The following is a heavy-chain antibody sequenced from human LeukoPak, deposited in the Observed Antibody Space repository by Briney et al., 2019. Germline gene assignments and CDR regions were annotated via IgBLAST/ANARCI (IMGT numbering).Heavy chain of an antibody. V-gene: IGHV1-2*02. CDR3: ARPSWDLLDAFDI. CDR1: GYTFTGYY. CDR2: INPNSGGT. D-gene: IGHD1-26*01. Sequence: ASVKVSCKASGYTFTGYYMHWVRQAPGQGLEWMGWINPNSGGTNYAQKFQGRVTMTRDTSISTAYMELSRLRSDGTAVYYCARPSWDLLDAFDIWGQGTMVTVSS. J-gene: IGHJ3*02.